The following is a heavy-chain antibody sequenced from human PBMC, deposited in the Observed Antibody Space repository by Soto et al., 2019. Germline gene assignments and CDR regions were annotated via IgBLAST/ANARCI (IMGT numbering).Heavy chain of an antibody. D-gene: IGHD6-19*01. V-gene: IGHV4-4*02. J-gene: IGHJ4*02. CDR1: GGSISDNW. CDR2: ISHSGTT. CDR3: ARHVAVARTRGVDY. Sequence: QVQLQASGPGLVKPAGTLSLTCAVSGGSISDNWWSWVRQPPGKGLEWIGEISHSGTTNYNPSLKSRVTILVDKSASQISLTLNSVTAADTAVYYCARHVAVARTRGVDYWGQGTLVTVSS.